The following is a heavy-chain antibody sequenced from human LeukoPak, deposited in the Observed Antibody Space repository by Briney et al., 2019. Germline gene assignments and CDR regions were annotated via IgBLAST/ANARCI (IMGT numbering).Heavy chain of an antibody. D-gene: IGHD2-2*01. Sequence: GASVKVSCKASGYTFTSYDINWVRQATGQGLEWMGWMNPNSGNTGYAQKFQGRVTMTRNTSISTAYMELSSLRSEDTAAYYCARSFCSSTSCYDAFDIWGQGTMVTVSS. CDR1: GYTFTSYD. J-gene: IGHJ3*02. V-gene: IGHV1-8*01. CDR3: ARSFCSSTSCYDAFDI. CDR2: MNPNSGNT.